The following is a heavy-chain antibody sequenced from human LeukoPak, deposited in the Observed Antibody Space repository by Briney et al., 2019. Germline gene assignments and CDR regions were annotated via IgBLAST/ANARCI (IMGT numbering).Heavy chain of an antibody. V-gene: IGHV4-28*01. CDR1: GYSISSSNW. CDR2: IYYSGST. CDR3: ARTPTHDYGDYVDY. J-gene: IGHJ4*02. Sequence: SDALSLTCAVSGYSISSSNWWGWIRQPPGKGLEWIGYIYYSGSTYYNPSLKSRVTMSVDTSKNQFSLKLSSVTAVDTAVYYCARTPTHDYGDYVDYWGQGTLDPVSS. D-gene: IGHD4-17*01.